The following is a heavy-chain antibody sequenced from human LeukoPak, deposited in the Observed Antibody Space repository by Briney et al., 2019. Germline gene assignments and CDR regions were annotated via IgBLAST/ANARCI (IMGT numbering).Heavy chain of an antibody. CDR2: IYSGGST. CDR3: ARLRSRSSYYFDY. D-gene: IGHD3-10*01. CDR1: GFTVSSNY. Sequence: GGSLRLSCAASGFTVSSNYMSWVRQAPGKGLEWVSVIYSGGSTYYADSVKGRFTISRDNSKNTLYLQMNSLRAEDTAVYYCARLRSRSSYYFDYWGQGTLVTVSS. V-gene: IGHV3-53*01. J-gene: IGHJ4*02.